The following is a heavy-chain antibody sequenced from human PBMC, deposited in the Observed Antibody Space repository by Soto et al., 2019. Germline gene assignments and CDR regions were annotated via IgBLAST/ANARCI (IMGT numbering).Heavy chain of an antibody. CDR3: GAWRAYDSSDYSGFPCGVDV. CDR2: LSWNGVTI. CDR1: GFTFDDYA. J-gene: IGHJ6*02. V-gene: IGHV3-9*01. Sequence: EAQLVESGGDLVQPGRSLRLSCAASGFTFDDYAMHWVRQIPGKGLQWVSGLSWNGVTIGYAASVKGRFTISRDNDKRCMYLQMNGLRPGDPALYYWGAWRAYDSSDYSGFPCGVDVWGLGTTVTVS. D-gene: IGHD3-22*01.